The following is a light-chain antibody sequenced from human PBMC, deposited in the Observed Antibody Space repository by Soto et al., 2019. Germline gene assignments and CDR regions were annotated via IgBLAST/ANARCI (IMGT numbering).Light chain of an antibody. Sequence: VLTKSPATLSVSPGERVTLSFRASQSVSSLLAWYQQKPGQAPRLLIYSTSTRATGIPARFSGSGSGTEFTLTISSLQSEDFAIYYCQQYHNWPYTFGQGTNLEIK. CDR3: QQYHNWPYT. V-gene: IGKV3-15*01. CDR2: STS. CDR1: QSVSSL. J-gene: IGKJ2*01.